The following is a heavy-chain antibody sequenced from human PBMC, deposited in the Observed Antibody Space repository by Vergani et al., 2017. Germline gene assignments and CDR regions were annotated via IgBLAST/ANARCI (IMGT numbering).Heavy chain of an antibody. J-gene: IGHJ5*02. CDR2: INPNSGGT. CDR3: ARERGLLCFGREGNWFDP. Sequence: QVQLVQSGAEVKKPGASVKVSCKASGYTFTGYYMHWVRQAPGQGLEWMGWINPNSGGTNYAQKFQGRVTMTRDTSISTSYMELSRLRSDDTAVYYCARERGLLCFGREGNWFDPWGQGTLVTVSS. V-gene: IGHV1-2*02. CDR1: GYTFTGYY. D-gene: IGHD3-10*01.